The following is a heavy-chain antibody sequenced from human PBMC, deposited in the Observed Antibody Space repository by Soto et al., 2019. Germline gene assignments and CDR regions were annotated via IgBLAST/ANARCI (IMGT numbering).Heavy chain of an antibody. CDR3: ASRDIVVVPAAMSLWYFDY. Sequence: PSETLSLTCAVYGGSFSGYYWSWIRQPPGKGLEWIGEINHSGSTNYNPSLKSRVTISVDTSKNQFSLKLSSVTAADTAVYYCASRDIVVVPAAMSLWYFDYWGQGTLVNVSS. J-gene: IGHJ4*02. CDR2: INHSGST. D-gene: IGHD2-2*01. CDR1: GGSFSGYY. V-gene: IGHV4-34*01.